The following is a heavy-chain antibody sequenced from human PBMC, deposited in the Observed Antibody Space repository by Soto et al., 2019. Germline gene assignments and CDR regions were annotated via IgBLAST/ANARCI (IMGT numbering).Heavy chain of an antibody. D-gene: IGHD1-26*01. CDR3: AKRKATGPVDAFDI. Sequence: PGGSLRLSCAASGFTFSIYVMSWVRQAPGKGLEWVSSLNKNGGSSFYADSVKGRFTISRDNSKNTLYLQMNSLRAEDTAVYYCAKRKATGPVDAFDIWGQGTMVTVSS. CDR1: GFTFSIYV. J-gene: IGHJ3*02. CDR2: LNKNGGSS. V-gene: IGHV3-23*01.